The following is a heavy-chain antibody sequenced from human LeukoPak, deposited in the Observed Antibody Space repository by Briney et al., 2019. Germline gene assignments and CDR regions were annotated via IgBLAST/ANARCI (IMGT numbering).Heavy chain of an antibody. J-gene: IGHJ4*02. D-gene: IGHD6-19*01. V-gene: IGHV1-2*02. CDR3: ARGGQSRGTGFYYFDY. CDR2: INPNSGGT. Sequence: ASVKVSCKASGYTFTGYYMHWVRQAPGQGLEWMGWINPNSGGTNYAQKFQGRVTMTRDTSISTAYMELSRLRSDDTAVYYCARGGQSRGTGFYYFDYWGQGTLVTVSS. CDR1: GYTFTGYY.